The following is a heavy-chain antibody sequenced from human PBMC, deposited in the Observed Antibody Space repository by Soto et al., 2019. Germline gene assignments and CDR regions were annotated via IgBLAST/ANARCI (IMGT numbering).Heavy chain of an antibody. Sequence: ASETLSLTCAVSGGSISSGGYSWSWIRQPPGKGLEWIGYIYHSGSTYYNPSLKSRVTISVDRSKNQFSLKLSSVTAADTAVYYCARGDAQSGDGSIIRYYFDYWGQGTLVTVS. J-gene: IGHJ4*02. D-gene: IGHD3-10*01. CDR1: GGSISSGGYS. CDR3: ARGDAQSGDGSIIRYYFDY. V-gene: IGHV4-30-2*01. CDR2: IYHSGST.